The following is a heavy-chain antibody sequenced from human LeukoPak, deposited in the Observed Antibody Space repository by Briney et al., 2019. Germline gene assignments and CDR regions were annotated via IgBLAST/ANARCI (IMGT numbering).Heavy chain of an antibody. V-gene: IGHV4-59*08. CDR3: ARVSLVRGGPDYYFDY. CDR2: IYYSGST. CDR1: GGSISTHY. D-gene: IGHD3-10*01. J-gene: IGHJ4*02. Sequence: KPSETLSLTCTVSGGSISTHYWRWIRQPPGKGLEWIGYIYYSGSTNYNPSLKSRVTILVGTSKNQFSLKLTSVTAADTAVYYCARVSLVRGGPDYYFDYWGQGTLVTVSS.